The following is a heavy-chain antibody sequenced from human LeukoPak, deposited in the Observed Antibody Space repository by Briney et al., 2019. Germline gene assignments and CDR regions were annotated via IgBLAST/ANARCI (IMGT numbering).Heavy chain of an antibody. V-gene: IGHV4-39*07. D-gene: IGHD2-15*01. CDR3: ARDPTPVVAAAYNDYFDY. CDR1: GGSISSYY. J-gene: IGHJ4*02. CDR2: IYYSGST. Sequence: SETLSLTCTVSGGSISSYYWSWIRQPPGKGLEWIGSIYYSGSTYYNPSLKSRVTISVDTSKNQFSLKLSSVTAADTAVYYCARDPTPVVAAAYNDYFDYWGQGTLVTVSS.